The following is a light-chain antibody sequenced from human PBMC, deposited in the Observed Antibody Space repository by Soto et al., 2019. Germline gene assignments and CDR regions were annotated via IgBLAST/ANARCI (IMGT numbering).Light chain of an antibody. CDR1: QGLNTN. J-gene: IGKJ3*01. CDR2: GAS. V-gene: IGKV1-9*01. Sequence: IQLTQSPSSLSASVGDRVTITCRASQGLNTNLAWYQQKPGKAPNLLIYGASTLQKGVPSRFSGNGSGTVFTLTISSLQPEDLATSYCQQSNNYFTFGPGTKVDIK. CDR3: QQSNNYFT.